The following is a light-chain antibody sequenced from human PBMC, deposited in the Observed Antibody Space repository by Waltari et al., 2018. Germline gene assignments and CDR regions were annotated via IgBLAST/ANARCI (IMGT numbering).Light chain of an antibody. J-gene: IGLJ1*01. CDR3: CSYARSSYV. CDR1: SRDVGSFNH. V-gene: IGLV2-23*02. Sequence: QSALTQPASVSGSPGQSITISCTGTSRDVGSFNHVPWYQQRPGKAPKLVISEVSKRPSGVSNRFSGSKSGNTASLTISGLQAEDEADYNCCSYARSSYVFGTGTKVTVL. CDR2: EVS.